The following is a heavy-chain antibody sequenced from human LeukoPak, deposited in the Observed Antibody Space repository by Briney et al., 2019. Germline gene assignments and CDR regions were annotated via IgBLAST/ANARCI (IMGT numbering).Heavy chain of an antibody. Sequence: SETLSLTCTVSGYSISSGYYWGWIRQPPGKGLEWIGSIYHSGSTYYNPSLKSRVTISVDTSKNQFSLKLSSVTAAHTAVYYCAGVGVMVYATPYFDYWGQGALVTASS. CDR2: IYHSGST. J-gene: IGHJ4*02. CDR1: GYSISSGYY. CDR3: AGVGVMVYATPYFDY. D-gene: IGHD2-8*01. V-gene: IGHV4-38-2*02.